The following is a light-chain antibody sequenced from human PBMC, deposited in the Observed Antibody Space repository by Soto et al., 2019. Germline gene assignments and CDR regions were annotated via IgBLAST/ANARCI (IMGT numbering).Light chain of an antibody. CDR2: GDS. V-gene: IGLV1-40*01. CDR3: QSYDSSLRGWV. J-gene: IGLJ3*02. CDR1: SSNIGANYD. Sequence: QSVLTQPPSVSGAPGQRVTISCTGSSSNIGANYDVHWYQHLPGTAPKLLISGDSNRPSGVPDRFSGSKSGTSASLGITGVQAEDEADYYCQSYDSSLRGWVFGGGTKLTVL.